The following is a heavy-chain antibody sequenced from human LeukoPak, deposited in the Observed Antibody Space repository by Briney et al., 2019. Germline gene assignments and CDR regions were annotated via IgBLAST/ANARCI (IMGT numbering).Heavy chain of an antibody. Sequence: GGSLRLSCGASGFTFSSYNMGWVRQAPGKGLEWVSVISGSGVSTYYTDSVKGRFTISRDNSKNTLDLQMNSLRAEDTAVYYCAKDDAWLRYQYWGQGTLVTVSS. CDR3: AKDDAWLRYQY. J-gene: IGHJ4*02. CDR2: ISGSGVST. CDR1: GFTFSSYN. D-gene: IGHD3-9*01. V-gene: IGHV3-23*01.